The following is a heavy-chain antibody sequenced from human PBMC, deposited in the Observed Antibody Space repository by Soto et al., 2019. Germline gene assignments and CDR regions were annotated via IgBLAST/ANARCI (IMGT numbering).Heavy chain of an antibody. CDR1: GFTFSSYS. D-gene: IGHD2-8*01. V-gene: IGHV3-21*01. Sequence: NPGGSLRLSCAASGFTFSSYSMNWVRQAPGKGLEWVSSISSSSSYIYYADSVKGRFTISRDNAKNSLYLQMNSLRAEDTAVYYCARDRGGRIVLIVGMDVWGQGTTVTVSS. J-gene: IGHJ6*02. CDR2: ISSSSSYI. CDR3: ARDRGGRIVLIVGMDV.